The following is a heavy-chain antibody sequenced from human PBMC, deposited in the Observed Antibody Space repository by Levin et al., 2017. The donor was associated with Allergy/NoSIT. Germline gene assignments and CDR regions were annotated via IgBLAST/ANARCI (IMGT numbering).Heavy chain of an antibody. CDR1: GFTFDDYT. J-gene: IGHJ4*02. D-gene: IGHD3-9*01. CDR2: ISWDGGST. CDR3: AKDILGRGIYDILTGLEY. V-gene: IGHV3-43*01. Sequence: GGSLRLSCAASGFTFDDYTMHWVRQAPGKGLEWVSLISWDGGSTYYADSVKGRFTISRDNSKNSLYLQMNSLRTEDTALYYCAKDILGRGIYDILTGLEYWGQGTLVTVSS.